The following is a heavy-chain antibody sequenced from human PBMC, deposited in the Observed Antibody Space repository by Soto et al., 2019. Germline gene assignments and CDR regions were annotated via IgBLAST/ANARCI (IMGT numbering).Heavy chain of an antibody. Sequence: GSLRLSCAASGFTFSDYYMTWIRQAPGKGLEWVSYISSSGSGMYYADSVKGRFTISRDNAKNSLYLQMSGLRAEDTAVFYCARAYSDAFDIWGQGTMVTVSS. CDR3: ARAYSDAFDI. V-gene: IGHV3-11*01. CDR2: ISSSGSGM. J-gene: IGHJ3*02. CDR1: GFTFSDYY. D-gene: IGHD2-15*01.